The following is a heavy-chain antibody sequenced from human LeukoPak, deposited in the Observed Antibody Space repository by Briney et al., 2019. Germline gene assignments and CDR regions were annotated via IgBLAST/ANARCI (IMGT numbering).Heavy chain of an antibody. V-gene: IGHV3-74*01. J-gene: IGHJ4*02. CDR2: INSDGSST. CDR3: ARVKDYYDSSGYYLY. CDR1: GFVFGDYG. D-gene: IGHD3-22*01. Sequence: GGSLRLSCAASGFVFGDYGMHWVRQAPGKGLVWVSRINSDGSSTSYADSVKGRFTISRDNAKNTLYLQMNSLRAEDTAVYYCARVKDYYDSSGYYLYWGQGTLVTVSS.